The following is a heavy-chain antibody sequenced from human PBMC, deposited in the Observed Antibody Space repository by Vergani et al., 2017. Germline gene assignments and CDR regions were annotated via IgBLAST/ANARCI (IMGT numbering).Heavy chain of an antibody. CDR2: IYPADSDT. D-gene: IGHD3-22*01. CDR1: EYSFGNYW. CDR3: ARLYGRDSSGSKYFDY. V-gene: IGHV5-51*03. Sequence: EVELVQSGPEMRKPGESLKISCKGSEYSFGNYWIGWVCQMPGKGLEWMGIIYPADSDTRYSPSFQGQVTISVDKSISTAYLQRSSLRASDSAMYYCARLYGRDSSGSKYFDYWGQGTLVTVSS. J-gene: IGHJ4*02.